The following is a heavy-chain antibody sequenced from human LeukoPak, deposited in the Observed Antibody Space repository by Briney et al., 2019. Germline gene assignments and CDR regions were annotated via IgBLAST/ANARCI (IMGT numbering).Heavy chain of an antibody. D-gene: IGHD2-2*01. J-gene: IGHJ6*02. CDR3: ARNIVVVPAATLYGMDV. CDR1: GGSFSGYY. CDR2: INHSGST. Sequence: PSETLSLTCAVYGGSFSGYYWSWIRQPPGKGLGWIGEINHSGSTNYDPSLKSRVTISVDTSKNQFSLKLSSVTAADTAVYYCARNIVVVPAATLYGMDVWGQGTTVTVSS. V-gene: IGHV4-34*01.